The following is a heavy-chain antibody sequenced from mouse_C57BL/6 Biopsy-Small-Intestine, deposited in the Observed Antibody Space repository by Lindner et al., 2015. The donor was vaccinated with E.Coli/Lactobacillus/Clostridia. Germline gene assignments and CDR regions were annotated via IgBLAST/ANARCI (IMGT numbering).Heavy chain of an antibody. CDR3: ARDNYYKGVGFDP. J-gene: IGHJ4*01. D-gene: IGHD2-12*01. Sequence: SVKVSCKASGGTSDLYPITWVRQAPGQGLEWIGGIIPIFNQTTYAQRFQGRVTMTADRSTSTAYLELSRLTSEDTAIYYCARDNYYKGVGFDPWGQGTVVTVSS. CDR2: IIPIFNQT. V-gene: IGHV1-63*02. CDR1: GGTSDLYP.